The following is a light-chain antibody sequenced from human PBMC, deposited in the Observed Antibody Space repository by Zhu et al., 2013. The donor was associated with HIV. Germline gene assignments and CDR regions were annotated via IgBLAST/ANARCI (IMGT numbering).Light chain of an antibody. V-gene: IGKV3-11*01. CDR2: DAS. J-gene: IGKJ1*01. CDR3: QQRSEGWT. Sequence: VCTQSPGTLSLSPGERATLFCRASRSIGGSIAWYQQRPGQAPRLLIYDASNRATGIAARFSGSGYGTDFTLTISSLAAEDAATYYCQQRSEGWTFGQGTKVDIK. CDR1: RSIGGS.